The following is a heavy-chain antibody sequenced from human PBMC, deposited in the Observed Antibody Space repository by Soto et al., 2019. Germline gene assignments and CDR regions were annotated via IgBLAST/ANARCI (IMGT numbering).Heavy chain of an antibody. CDR1: GGTFSSYA. J-gene: IGHJ6*02. CDR2: IIPIFGTA. V-gene: IGHV1-69*13. D-gene: IGHD5-18*01. Sequence: SVKFSCKSSGGTFSSYAIIWVRQAPGQGLEWMGGIIPIFGTANYAQKFQGRVTITADESTSTAYMELSSLRSEDTAVYYCAIWLQTSRYYYYGMDVWGQGTTVTVSS. CDR3: AIWLQTSRYYYYGMDV.